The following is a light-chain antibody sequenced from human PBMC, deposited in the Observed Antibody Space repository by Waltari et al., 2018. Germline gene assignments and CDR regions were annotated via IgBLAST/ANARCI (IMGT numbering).Light chain of an antibody. CDR1: TSDVGNYDH. Sequence: QSALTQPASVSGSPGQSITISCTGTTSDVGNYDHVSWYQQHPDKAPKLLLFEVNKRPSAVSTRSSGSKSGTTASLTISVLQPEDAAEYFCFSFTGNDIGVFGGGTKLTVL. CDR3: FSFTGNDIGV. CDR2: EVN. J-gene: IGLJ2*01. V-gene: IGLV2-23*02.